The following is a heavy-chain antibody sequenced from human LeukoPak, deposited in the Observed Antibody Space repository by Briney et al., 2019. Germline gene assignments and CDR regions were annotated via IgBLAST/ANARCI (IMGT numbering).Heavy chain of an antibody. Sequence: GGSLRLSCAASGFTFSSYAMHWVRQAPGKGLEYVSGISSNGGSTYYANPVKGRFTISRDNSKNTLYLQMGSLRAEDMAVYYCAREYSSSSVDYWGQGTLVTVSS. J-gene: IGHJ4*02. CDR3: AREYSSSSVDY. CDR1: GFTFSSYA. V-gene: IGHV3-64*01. CDR2: ISSNGGST. D-gene: IGHD6-6*01.